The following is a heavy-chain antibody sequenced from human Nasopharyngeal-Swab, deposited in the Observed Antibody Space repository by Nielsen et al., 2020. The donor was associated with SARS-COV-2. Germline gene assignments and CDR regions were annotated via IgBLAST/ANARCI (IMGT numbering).Heavy chain of an antibody. Sequence: QTLSLTCALSRDPLSYLIAASSSLRPPPSSCLEFLSITYYRSQWTYDYADSVRGRVTVNPDTSRNQVSLHLNSVTPEDTAVYYCARIQQQLPGIVWGQGTMVIVSS. CDR3: ARIQQQLPGIV. J-gene: IGHJ3*01. V-gene: IGHV6-1*01. CDR2: TYYRSQWTY. CDR1: RDPLSYLIAA. D-gene: IGHD6-13*01.